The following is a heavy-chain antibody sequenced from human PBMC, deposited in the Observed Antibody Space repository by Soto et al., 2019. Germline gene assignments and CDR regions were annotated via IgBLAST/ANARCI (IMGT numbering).Heavy chain of an antibody. CDR1: GFTFSSYS. CDR3: ARGRPGGHMYVKAFDI. J-gene: IGHJ3*02. V-gene: IGHV3-21*01. CDR2: ISSSSSYI. Sequence: EVQLVESGGGLVKPGGSLRLSCAASGFTFSSYSMNWVRQAPGKGLEWVSSISSSSSYIYYADSVKGRFTISRDNAQNSLYLQMNSLRAEDTAVYYCARGRPGGHMYVKAFDIWGQGTMVTVSS. D-gene: IGHD3-16*01.